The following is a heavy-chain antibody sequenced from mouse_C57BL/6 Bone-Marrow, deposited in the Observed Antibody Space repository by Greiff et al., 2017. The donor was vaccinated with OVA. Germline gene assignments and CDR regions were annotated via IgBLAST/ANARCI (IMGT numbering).Heavy chain of an antibody. CDR2: ISSGGSYT. CDR1: GFTFSSYG. CDR3: ARQGGISYYGDY. V-gene: IGHV5-6*01. J-gene: IGHJ2*01. Sequence: EVKLVESGGDLVKPGGSLKLSCAASGFTFSSYGMSWVRQTPDKRLEWVATISSGGSYTYYPDSVKGRVTISRDNAKNTLYLQMSSLKSEDTAMDYCARQGGISYYGDYWGQGTTLTVSS.